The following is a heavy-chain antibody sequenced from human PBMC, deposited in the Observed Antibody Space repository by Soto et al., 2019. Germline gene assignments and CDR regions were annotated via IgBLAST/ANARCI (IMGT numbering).Heavy chain of an antibody. V-gene: IGHV3-30-3*01. D-gene: IGHD6-19*01. Sequence: LRLSCAASGFTFSSYAMHWVRQAPGKGLEWVAVISYDGSNKYYADSVKGRFTISRDNSKNTLYLQMNSLRAEDTAVYYCARDTLAVAGLLDSWAPGTPVTLSS. CDR1: GFTFSSYA. CDR2: ISYDGSNK. CDR3: ARDTLAVAGLLDS. J-gene: IGHJ4*02.